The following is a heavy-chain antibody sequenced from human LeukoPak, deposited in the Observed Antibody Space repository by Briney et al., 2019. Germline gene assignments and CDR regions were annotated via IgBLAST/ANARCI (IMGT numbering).Heavy chain of an antibody. D-gene: IGHD2-8*01. J-gene: IGHJ4*02. Sequence: PGGSLRLSCATSEFTFSAYAMSWVRQAPGKGLEWVSTISGSGGSTYYADSVKGRFTISRDNSKNTLYLQMNSLRAEDTAVYYCAKRQAYGPDYCTYAVCSPFDYWGQGTLVTVSS. CDR1: EFTFSAYA. CDR3: AKRQAYGPDYCTYAVCSPFDY. V-gene: IGHV3-23*01. CDR2: ISGSGGST.